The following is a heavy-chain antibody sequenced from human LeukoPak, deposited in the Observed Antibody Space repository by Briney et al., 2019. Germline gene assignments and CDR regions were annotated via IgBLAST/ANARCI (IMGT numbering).Heavy chain of an antibody. J-gene: IGHJ5*02. D-gene: IGHD3-10*01. CDR1: GGTFSSYD. CDR2: IMPMFGKA. Sequence: SVKVSCKASGGTFSSYDISWVRQAPGQGLEWMGGIMPMFGKANYAQKFQGRVTTTADKATSTAYMELSSLRSEDTAVYYCARDGRGSRSSWFDPWGQGTLVIVSS. CDR3: ARDGRGSRSSWFDP. V-gene: IGHV1-69*06.